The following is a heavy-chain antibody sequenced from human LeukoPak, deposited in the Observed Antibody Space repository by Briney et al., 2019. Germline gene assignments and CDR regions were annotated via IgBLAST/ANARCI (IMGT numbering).Heavy chain of an antibody. V-gene: IGHV3-23*01. Sequence: GGSLRLYCAASGFTFSSYAMSWVRQAPGKGLEWVSAISGSGGSTYYADSVKGRFTISRDNSKNTLYLQMNSLRAEDTAVYYCARDEEWESLKNYYGMDVWGQGTTVTVSS. CDR3: ARDEEWESLKNYYGMDV. CDR1: GFTFSSYA. D-gene: IGHD1-26*01. J-gene: IGHJ6*02. CDR2: ISGSGGST.